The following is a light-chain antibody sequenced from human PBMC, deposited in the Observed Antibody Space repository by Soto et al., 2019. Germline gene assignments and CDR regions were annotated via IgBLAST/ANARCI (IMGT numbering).Light chain of an antibody. CDR3: GTWDSRLSAVV. J-gene: IGLJ2*01. CDR2: DTD. CDR1: SSNVGNNY. Sequence: QSALTQPPSVSGAPGQKVTISCSGTSSNVGNNYESWYQQLPATAPNHLIYDTDKRHSGIPDRFSGSRSGTSATLGITALQTGDEADYYCGTWDSRLSAVVFGGRTKLTVL. V-gene: IGLV1-51*01.